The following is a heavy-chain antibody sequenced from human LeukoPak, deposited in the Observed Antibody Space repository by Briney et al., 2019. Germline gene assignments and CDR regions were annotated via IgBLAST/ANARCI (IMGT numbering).Heavy chain of an antibody. CDR2: ISLGDSDT. D-gene: IGHD1-26*01. Sequence: GASLKISCKSSGSNFISYWIGGVRALAGKGVEWMGIISLGDSDTRYSPSFQGQVTISAAKSISTAYLQWSSLKASDTAMYYCARRVGADFDYWGQGTLVTVSS. J-gene: IGHJ4*02. CDR1: GSNFISYW. CDR3: ARRVGADFDY. V-gene: IGHV5-51*01.